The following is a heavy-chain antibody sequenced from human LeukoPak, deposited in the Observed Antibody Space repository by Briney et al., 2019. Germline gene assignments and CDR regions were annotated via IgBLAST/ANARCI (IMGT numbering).Heavy chain of an antibody. CDR1: GESFSGYY. CDR2: IKQSGTT. D-gene: IGHD1-26*01. V-gene: IGHV4-34*01. CDR3: SRRPRNSGSDGGPPGLDY. Sequence: PLETLSLTRAVYGESFSGYYWSWIRQPPGKGLEGIGEIKQSGTTNYNPSLESRVAMSDDPSKNQFYLNLTSVTAADTAVYYCSRRPRNSGSDGGPPGLDYWGQGTLVTVSS. J-gene: IGHJ4*02.